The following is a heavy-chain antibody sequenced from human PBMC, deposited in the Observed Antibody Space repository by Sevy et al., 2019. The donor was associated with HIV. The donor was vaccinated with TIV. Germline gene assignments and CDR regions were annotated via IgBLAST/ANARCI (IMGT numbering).Heavy chain of an antibody. CDR2: IYGSGGVT. V-gene: IGHV3-23*01. CDR1: GFSFSRYA. J-gene: IGHJ3*02. D-gene: IGHD3-22*01. CDR3: AGGRYDSSGSFDAFDI. Sequence: GGSLRLSCAASGFSFSRYAMKWVRQAPGKGLEWVSTIYGSGGVTYYADSVKGRLTISRDNSKNTLFLQMNSLRAEDTAVYYCAGGRYDSSGSFDAFDIWGQGTMVTVSS.